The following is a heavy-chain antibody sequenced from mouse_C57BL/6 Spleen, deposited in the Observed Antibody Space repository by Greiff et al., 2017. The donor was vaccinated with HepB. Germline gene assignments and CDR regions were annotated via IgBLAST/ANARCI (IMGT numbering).Heavy chain of an antibody. D-gene: IGHD1-1*01. CDR1: GFNIKDYY. CDR2: IDPEDGDT. Sequence: EVQLQQSGAELVRPGASVKLSCTASGFNIKDYYMHWVKQRPEQGLEWIGRIDPEDGDTEYAPKFQGKATMTAETSSNTAYLQLSSLTSEDTAVYYCTTDYGSLWFAYWGQGTLVTVSA. CDR3: TTDYGSLWFAY. V-gene: IGHV14-1*01. J-gene: IGHJ3*01.